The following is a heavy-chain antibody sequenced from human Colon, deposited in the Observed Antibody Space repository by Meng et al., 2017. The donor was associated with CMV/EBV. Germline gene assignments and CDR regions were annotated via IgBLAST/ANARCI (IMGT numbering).Heavy chain of an antibody. D-gene: IGHD1-26*01. V-gene: IGHV5-51*01. CDR2: IHCGDSRT. J-gene: IGHJ4*02. CDR3: ARHWDASWFGF. CDR1: GYNFGAHW. Sequence: GESLKISCRASGYNFGAHWIGWVRQMPGEDLQWMGMIHCGDSRTIYSPLFQGRVTISVDKYISTAYLQLTSLQTSDSAMYYCARHWDASWFGFWGQGTPVTVS.